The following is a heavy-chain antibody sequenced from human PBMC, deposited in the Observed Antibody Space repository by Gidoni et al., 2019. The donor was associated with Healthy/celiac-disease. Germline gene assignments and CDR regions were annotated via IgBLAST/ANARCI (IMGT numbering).Heavy chain of an antibody. D-gene: IGHD4-4*01. J-gene: IGHJ6*02. Sequence: NPSLKSRVTISVDTSKNQFSLKLSSVTAADTAVYYCASYTYYYYYGMDVWGQGTTVTVSS. CDR3: ASYTYYYYYGMDV. V-gene: IGHV4-39*01.